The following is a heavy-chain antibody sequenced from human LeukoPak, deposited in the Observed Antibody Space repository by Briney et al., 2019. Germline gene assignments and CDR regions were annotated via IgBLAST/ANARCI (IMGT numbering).Heavy chain of an antibody. CDR2: ISTNGGST. CDR1: GFTFSSYA. CDR3: ARGDSMIVVVKGFDS. J-gene: IGHJ4*02. D-gene: IGHD3-22*01. V-gene: IGHV3-64*01. Sequence: GGSLRLSCAASGFTFSSYAMHWVRQAPGKGLEYVSAISTNGGSTYYANSVKGRFTISRDNSKNTLYLQMGSLRAEDMAMYYCARGDSMIVVVKGFDSWGQGTLVTVSS.